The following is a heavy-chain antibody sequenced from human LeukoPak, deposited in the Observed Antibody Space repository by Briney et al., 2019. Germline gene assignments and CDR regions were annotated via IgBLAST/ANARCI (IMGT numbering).Heavy chain of an antibody. D-gene: IGHD2-15*01. CDR2: INHSGST. CDR1: GGSFSGYY. Sequence: SETLSLTCAVYGGSFSGYYWSWIRQPRGKGLEWIGEINHSGSTNYNPSLKSRVTISVDTSKNQFSLKLSSVTAADAAVYYCARWVVAASATFVDYWGQGTLVTVSS. J-gene: IGHJ4*02. CDR3: ARWVVAASATFVDY. V-gene: IGHV4-34*01.